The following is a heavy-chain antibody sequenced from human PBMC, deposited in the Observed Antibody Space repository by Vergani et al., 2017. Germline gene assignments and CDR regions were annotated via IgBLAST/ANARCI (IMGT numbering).Heavy chain of an antibody. CDR1: GFTFSSYS. CDR3: ARESLAAMPSYYFDY. CDR2: ISSSSSYI. V-gene: IGHV3-21*01. D-gene: IGHD2-2*01. Sequence: EVQLVESGGGLVKPGGSLRLSCAASGFTFSSYSMNWVRQAPGKGLEWVSSISSSSSYIYYADSGKGRFTISRDNAKNSLYLQMNSLRAEDTAVYYCARESLAAMPSYYFDYWGQGTLVTVSS. J-gene: IGHJ4*02.